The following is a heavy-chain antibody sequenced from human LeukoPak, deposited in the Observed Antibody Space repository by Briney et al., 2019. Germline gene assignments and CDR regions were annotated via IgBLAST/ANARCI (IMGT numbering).Heavy chain of an antibody. CDR3: ARSSYGAGSKPYWVDC. CDR2: YSGST. D-gene: IGHD3-10*01. Sequence: GSLRLSCAASGFTFSGFAMTWVRQPPGKGLEYIGSYSGSTYYNPSLKSRVTISVDTSKKQFSLKLSSVTAADTAVYYCARSSYGAGSKPYWVDCWGQGTLVTVSS. V-gene: IGHV4-38-2*01. CDR1: GFTFSGFA. J-gene: IGHJ4*02.